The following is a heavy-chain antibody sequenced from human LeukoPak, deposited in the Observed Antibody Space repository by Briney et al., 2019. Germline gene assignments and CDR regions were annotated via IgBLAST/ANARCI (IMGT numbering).Heavy chain of an antibody. J-gene: IGHJ4*02. V-gene: IGHV1-18*01. Sequence: ASVKVSCKASGYTFTSYAMNWVRQAPGQGLEWMGWISAYNGNTNYAQKLQGRVTMTTDTSTSTAYMELRSLRSDDTAVYYCARARRTKAAYYFDYWGQGTLVTVSS. CDR3: ARARRTKAAYYFDY. CDR1: GYTFTSYA. CDR2: ISAYNGNT. D-gene: IGHD1-14*01.